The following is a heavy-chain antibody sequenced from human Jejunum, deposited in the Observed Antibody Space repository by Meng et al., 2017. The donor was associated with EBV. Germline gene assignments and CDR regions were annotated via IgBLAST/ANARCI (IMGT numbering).Heavy chain of an antibody. Sequence: MQVAEVGGRLVRPGRSLSLYCVASGFNLEDYGMNWGRQVPGKGLEWVAAINWYGRRTGYADSVKGRFTISRDNAKNSLYLQMNSLRAEDTALYHCARDKRGAGYCHDYWGQGTLVTVSS. CDR2: INWYGRRT. V-gene: IGHV3-20*01. CDR3: ARDKRGAGYCHDY. J-gene: IGHJ4*02. D-gene: IGHD2-2*03. CDR1: GFNLEDYG.